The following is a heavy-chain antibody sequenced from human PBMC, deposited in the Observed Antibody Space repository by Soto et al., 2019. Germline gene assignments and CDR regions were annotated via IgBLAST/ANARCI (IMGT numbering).Heavy chain of an antibody. CDR2: LSGSGGST. J-gene: IGHJ4*02. V-gene: IGHV3-23*01. CDR3: AKDRWEFPYRDLDY. D-gene: IGHD1-26*01. Sequence: QPGGSLRLSCAASGFTFSSYAMTWVRQAPGKGLEWVSTLSGSGGSTYYADSVKGRFTISRDNSKNTLYLQMNSLRVEDTAVYYCAKDRWEFPYRDLDYWGQGTLVTVSS. CDR1: GFTFSSYA.